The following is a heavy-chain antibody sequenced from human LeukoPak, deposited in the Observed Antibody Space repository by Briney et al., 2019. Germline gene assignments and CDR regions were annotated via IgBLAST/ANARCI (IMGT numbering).Heavy chain of an antibody. CDR1: GFTFSNYW. CDR3: TREYRGSRYF. CDR2: IKQDGSEK. V-gene: IGHV3-7*01. D-gene: IGHD2/OR15-2a*01. Sequence: PGGSLRLSCAASGFTFSNYWMSLVRQAPGKGVEWVANIKQDGSEKYYVDSVKGRFTISRDNAKNSLYLQMNSLRVEDTAVYYCTREYRGSRYFRGQGTLVTVSS. J-gene: IGHJ4*02.